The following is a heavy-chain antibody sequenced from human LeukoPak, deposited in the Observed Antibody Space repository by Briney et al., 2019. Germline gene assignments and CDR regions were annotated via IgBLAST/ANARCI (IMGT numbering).Heavy chain of an antibody. Sequence: GASVKVSCKASGYTFTGYYMHWVRQAPGQGLEWMGWINPNSGGTNYAQKFQGWVTMTRDTSISTAYMELSRLRSDDTAVYYCARDSPVERYDILTGHTYYYYGMDVWGQGTTVTVSS. CDR2: INPNSGGT. V-gene: IGHV1-2*04. D-gene: IGHD3-9*01. J-gene: IGHJ6*02. CDR1: GYTFTGYY. CDR3: ARDSPVERYDILTGHTYYYYGMDV.